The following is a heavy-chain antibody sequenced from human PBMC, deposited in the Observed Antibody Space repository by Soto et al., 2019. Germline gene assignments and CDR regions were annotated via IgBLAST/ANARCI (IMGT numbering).Heavy chain of an antibody. J-gene: IGHJ3*02. CDR1: GFTFRSFG. D-gene: IGHD1-26*01. Sequence: HPWGSLLVACAASGFTFRSFGMHWIGQAPGRGLDWVALISYDGTNKYYADSGRGRFTISRDNSKNTLYLEMNTLRVEDTAVYYCAKVIPATGIEGGRDAFDIWGQGTMVTVSS. V-gene: IGHV3-30*18. CDR3: AKVIPATGIEGGRDAFDI. CDR2: ISYDGTNK.